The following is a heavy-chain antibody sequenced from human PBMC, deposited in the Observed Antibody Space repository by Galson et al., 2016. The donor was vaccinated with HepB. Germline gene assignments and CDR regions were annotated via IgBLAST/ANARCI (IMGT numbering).Heavy chain of an antibody. D-gene: IGHD6-13*01. CDR3: AKASGYSNTWMNY. J-gene: IGHJ4*02. CDR1: GLIFSNYV. Sequence: SLRLSCAGSGLIFSNYVMAWVRQAPGKGLEWVSVTSDSGHATYYADSVKGRFTISRDNSKNTLFLQMNSLRAEDTAVYYCAKASGYSNTWMNYWGQGTRVTVSS. V-gene: IGHV3-23*01. CDR2: TSDSGHAT.